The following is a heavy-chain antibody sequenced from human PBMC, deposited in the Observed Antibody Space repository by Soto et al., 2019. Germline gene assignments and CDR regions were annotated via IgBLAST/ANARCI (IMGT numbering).Heavy chain of an antibody. Sequence: EVQLLGSGGGLVQPGGSLRLSCVGSGFPFSTYWMNWVRQAPGKGLEWVANINPDGNVGTYVDSVRGRFTTSSDNAKNSLSLQMNSLRADDTAVYFCGGWGGHDYNYGGQGIMVTVSS. D-gene: IGHD4-4*01. J-gene: IGHJ4*02. CDR3: GGWGGHDYNY. V-gene: IGHV3-7*03. CDR1: GFPFSTYW. CDR2: INPDGNVG.